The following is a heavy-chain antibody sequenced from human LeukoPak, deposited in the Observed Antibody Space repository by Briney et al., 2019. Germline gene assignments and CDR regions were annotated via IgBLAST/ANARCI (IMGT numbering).Heavy chain of an antibody. CDR3: AKRCSSTSCYKEFDY. CDR1: GFTFSSYA. D-gene: IGHD2-2*02. CDR2: ISGSGGST. J-gene: IGHJ4*02. V-gene: IGHV3-23*01. Sequence: GGSLRLYCAASGFTFSSYAMSWVRQAPGKGLEWVSAISGSGGSTYYADSVKGRFTISRDNSKNTLYLQMNSLRAEDTAVYYCAKRCSSTSCYKEFDYWGQGTLVTVSS.